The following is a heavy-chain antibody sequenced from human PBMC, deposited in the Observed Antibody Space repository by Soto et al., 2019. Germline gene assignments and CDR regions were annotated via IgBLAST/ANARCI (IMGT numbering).Heavy chain of an antibody. CDR3: ARWISGGYSDWFDP. Sequence: QVQLVQSGAEVKKPGASVKVSCKASGYNFMRYGFTWVRQAPGQGLEWMGWINVDNGETKYPQKIQGRVTMTTDTSTSTVYMELRSLTSDDTAVYYCARWISGGYSDWFDPWGHGPLVTVPS. D-gene: IGHD1-26*01. CDR1: GYNFMRYG. V-gene: IGHV1-18*04. J-gene: IGHJ5*02. CDR2: INVDNGET.